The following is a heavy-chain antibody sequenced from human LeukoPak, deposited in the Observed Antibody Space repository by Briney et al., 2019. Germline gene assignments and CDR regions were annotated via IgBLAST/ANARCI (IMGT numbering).Heavy chain of an antibody. CDR1: GGSISSGSYY. Sequence: SETLSLTCAVSGGSISSGSYYWSWIRQPAGKGLEWIGRIYTSGSTNYNPSLKSRVTISVDTSKNQFSLKLSSVTAADTAVYYCARQTTGDLYYYYYYMDVWGKGTTVTVSS. J-gene: IGHJ6*03. D-gene: IGHD7-27*01. V-gene: IGHV4-61*02. CDR3: ARQTTGDLYYYYYYMDV. CDR2: IYTSGST.